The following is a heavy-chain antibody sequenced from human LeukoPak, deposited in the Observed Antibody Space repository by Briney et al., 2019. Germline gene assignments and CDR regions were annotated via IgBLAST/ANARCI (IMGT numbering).Heavy chain of an antibody. V-gene: IGHV4-34*01. CDR1: GGSFSGYY. D-gene: IGHD5-18*01. J-gene: IGHJ4*02. Sequence: PSETLSLTCAVYGGSFSGYYWGWIRQPPGKGLEWIGSISYSGSTYYNPSLKSRVAISVDTSKNQFSLNLSSVTAADTAVYYCVKAPRGYSFGYPGPFDYWGQGTLVTVSS. CDR2: ISYSGST. CDR3: VKAPRGYSFGYPGPFDY.